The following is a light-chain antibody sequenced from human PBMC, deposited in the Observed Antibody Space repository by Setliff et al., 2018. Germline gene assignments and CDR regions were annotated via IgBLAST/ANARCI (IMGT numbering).Light chain of an antibody. CDR1: SSDIGDYNY. CDR2: DVD. Sequence: QSVLSQPPSASGSPGQSVTISCTGTSSDIGDYNYVSWYQHHPGKAPKLLIYDVDKRPSGVPDRFSGSKSGNTASLTVSGLQADDEADYYCGAYAGSSKKIFGTGTKATVL. CDR3: GAYAGSSKKI. V-gene: IGLV2-8*01. J-gene: IGLJ1*01.